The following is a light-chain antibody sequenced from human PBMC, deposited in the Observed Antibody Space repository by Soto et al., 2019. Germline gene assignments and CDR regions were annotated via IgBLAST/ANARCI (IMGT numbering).Light chain of an antibody. CDR3: KQSSSTPQT. V-gene: IGKV1-39*01. Sequence: DIHMTQSPSSLSALVGETLRISCLASQSISSYLSWYQQKPGKAPKLLINVASTLQSGVPTRFSGSGSGTDFTLDISSLQPEDFATYSCKQSSSTPQTFGGGTKVDIK. J-gene: IGKJ4*01. CDR2: VAS. CDR1: QSISSY.